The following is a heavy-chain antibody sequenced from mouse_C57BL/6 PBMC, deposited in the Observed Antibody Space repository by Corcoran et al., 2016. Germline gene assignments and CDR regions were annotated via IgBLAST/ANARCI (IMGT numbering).Heavy chain of an antibody. D-gene: IGHD2-3*01. V-gene: IGHV1-26*01. CDR2: INPNNGGT. CDR1: GYTFTDYY. J-gene: IGHJ3*01. Sequence: EVQLQQSGPELVKPGASVKISCKASGYTFTDYYMNWVKQSPGKSLEWIGDINPNNGGTSYNQKFKGKATLTVDKSSSTAYMELRSLTSEDSAVYYCARDDGYGFAYWGQGTLVTVSA. CDR3: ARDDGYGFAY.